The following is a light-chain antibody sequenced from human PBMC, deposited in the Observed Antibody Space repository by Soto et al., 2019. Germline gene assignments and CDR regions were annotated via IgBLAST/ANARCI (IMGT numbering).Light chain of an antibody. CDR2: EVT. J-gene: IGLJ1*01. CDR3: TSYAGSNTPYV. CDR1: SSDVGGHDY. V-gene: IGLV2-8*01. Sequence: QSVLTQPPSASGSPGQSVTISCTGTSSDVGGHDYVSWYQQHPGKAPKLMIFEVTKRPSGVPNRFSGSKSGNTASLTVSGLQAEDEADYYCTSYAGSNTPYVFGTGTRSPS.